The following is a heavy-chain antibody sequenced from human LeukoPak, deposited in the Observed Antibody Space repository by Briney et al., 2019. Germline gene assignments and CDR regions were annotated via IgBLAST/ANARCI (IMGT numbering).Heavy chain of an antibody. D-gene: IGHD2/OR15-2a*01. V-gene: IGHV3-7*01. CDR1: GFTSSDYF. Sequence: PGGSLRLSCAASGFTSSDYFMSWVRQAPGKGPGWVANIKQDGSEKQYLDAVKGRFTISRDNAKNLLYLEMHSLRVEDTAVYYCATNLGGRVDNSPFRPFDCWGQGKLVTVSS. CDR2: IKQDGSEK. CDR3: ATNLGGRVDNSPFRPFDC. J-gene: IGHJ4*02.